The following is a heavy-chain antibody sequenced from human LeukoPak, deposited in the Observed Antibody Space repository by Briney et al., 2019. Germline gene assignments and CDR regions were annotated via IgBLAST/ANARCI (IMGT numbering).Heavy chain of an antibody. V-gene: IGHV5-51*01. Sequence: GESLKISCKGSGYSFTSYWVAWVRQMPGKGLEWMGIIYPRDSDTRYSPSLQGQVTISADKSINTPYLQWSGLKASDTAVYYCARHVTTASAARGFDIWGQGTMVTVSS. CDR3: ARHVTTASAARGFDI. D-gene: IGHD1-14*01. CDR2: IYPRDSDT. J-gene: IGHJ3*02. CDR1: GYSFTSYW.